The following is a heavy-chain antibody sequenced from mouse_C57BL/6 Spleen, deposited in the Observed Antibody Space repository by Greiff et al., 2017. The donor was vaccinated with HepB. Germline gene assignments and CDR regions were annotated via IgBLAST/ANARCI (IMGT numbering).Heavy chain of an antibody. CDR1: GFTFSDAW. Sequence: EVMLVESGGGLVQPGGSMKLSCAASGFTFSDAWMDWVRQSPEKGLEWVAEIRNKANNHATYYAESVKGRFTISRDDSKSSVYLQMNSLRAEDTGIYYCTRAPYDYDWFAYWGQGTLVTVSA. D-gene: IGHD2-4*01. J-gene: IGHJ3*01. V-gene: IGHV6-6*01. CDR2: IRNKANNHAT. CDR3: TRAPYDYDWFAY.